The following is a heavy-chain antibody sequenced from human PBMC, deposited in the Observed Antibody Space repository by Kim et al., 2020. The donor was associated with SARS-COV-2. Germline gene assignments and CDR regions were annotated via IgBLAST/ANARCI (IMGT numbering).Heavy chain of an antibody. CDR3: TRNSVAVHFDY. CDR2: ISSRAFGATP. V-gene: IGHV3-49*03. CDR1: GFTFVAYA. Sequence: GGSLRLSCSGSGFTFVAYALSWFRQAPGKGLAWVGFISSRAFGATPQYAASVRGRFTISRDDSRNIAYLQMNSLETEDTAVYYCTRNSVAVHFDYLGQG. D-gene: IGHD3-10*01. J-gene: IGHJ4*02.